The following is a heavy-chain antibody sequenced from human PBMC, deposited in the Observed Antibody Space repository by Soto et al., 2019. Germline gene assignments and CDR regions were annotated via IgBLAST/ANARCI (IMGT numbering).Heavy chain of an antibody. CDR3: ARDSGGNSENYYGLDV. V-gene: IGHV4-31*03. CDR2: IDRSGST. J-gene: IGHJ6*02. Sequence: QVQLQESGPGLVKPSQTLSLSCNVYGVSVSSGDYYWIWIRQHAGGGLEWIGYIDRSGSTYYKPSLRGRVIMSVDTSTNQIYLRLLSVTAADTAMYYCARDSGGNSENYYGLDVWGHGTTVTVSS. CDR1: GVSVSSGDYY. D-gene: IGHD1-1*01.